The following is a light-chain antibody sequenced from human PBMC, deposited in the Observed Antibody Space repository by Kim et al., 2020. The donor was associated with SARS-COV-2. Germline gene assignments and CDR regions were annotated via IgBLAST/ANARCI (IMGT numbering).Light chain of an antibody. J-gene: IGLJ2*01. CDR2: RDS. CDR1: NIEKRN. Sequence: SYELTQPLSVSVALGQTARMTCGGDNIEKRNVHWYQQRPGQAPILVIYRDSKRPSGIPERVSGSNSGNTATLPISRVQAGDEADYYCQVWDGRAVVFGGG. V-gene: IGLV3-9*01. CDR3: QVWDGRAVV.